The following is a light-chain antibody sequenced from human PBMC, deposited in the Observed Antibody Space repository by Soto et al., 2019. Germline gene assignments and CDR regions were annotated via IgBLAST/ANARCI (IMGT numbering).Light chain of an antibody. CDR2: SNH. J-gene: IGLJ2*01. Sequence: QSVLTQPPSASGTPGQRVTISCSGSSSNIGTYTVDWYQQVPGTAPKLLIYSNHQRPSGVPDRFSGSRSGTSASLAISGLQSEDEADYYCQSYDSSLSGSVFGGGTKLTVL. CDR3: QSYDSSLSGSV. CDR1: SSNIGTYT. V-gene: IGLV1-44*01.